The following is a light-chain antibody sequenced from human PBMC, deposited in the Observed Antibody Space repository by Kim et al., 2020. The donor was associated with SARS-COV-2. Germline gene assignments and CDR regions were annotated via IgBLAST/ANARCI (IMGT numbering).Light chain of an antibody. CDR1: RGISSY. CDR3: LQHDSYPLT. Sequence: SVGDRVTITCRASRGISSYLAWFQQKPGQVPKRLIYAASSLQSGVPSRCSGSGSETEFTLTISSLQTEDFATYYCLQHDSYPLTFGGGTKVDIK. CDR2: AAS. V-gene: IGKV1-17*03. J-gene: IGKJ4*01.